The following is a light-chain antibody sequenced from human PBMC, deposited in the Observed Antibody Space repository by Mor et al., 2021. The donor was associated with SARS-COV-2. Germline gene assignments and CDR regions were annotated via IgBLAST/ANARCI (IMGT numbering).Light chain of an antibody. J-gene: IGLJ1*01. CDR2: DVS. CDR3: SSYTRMSIHV. Sequence: VSWYQQHPGKVPKLILYDVSNRPSGVSNRFSGSKSGNTASLTISGLQVDDEADYYCSSYTRMSIHVFGSRTKVTVL. V-gene: IGLV2-14*03.